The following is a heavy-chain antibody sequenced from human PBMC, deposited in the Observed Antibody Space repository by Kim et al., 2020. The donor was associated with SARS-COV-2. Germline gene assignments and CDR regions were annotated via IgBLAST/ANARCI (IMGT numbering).Heavy chain of an antibody. CDR3: ARGRIVVPAAIRNWFDP. CDR2: INHSGST. CDR1: GGSFSGYY. V-gene: IGHV4-34*01. Sequence: SETLSLTCAVYGGSFSGYYWSWIRQPPGKGLEWIGEINHSGSTNYNPSLKSRVTISVDTSKNQFSLKLSSVTAADTAVYYCARGRIVVPAAIRNWFDPWGQGTLVTVSS. J-gene: IGHJ5*02. D-gene: IGHD2-2*01.